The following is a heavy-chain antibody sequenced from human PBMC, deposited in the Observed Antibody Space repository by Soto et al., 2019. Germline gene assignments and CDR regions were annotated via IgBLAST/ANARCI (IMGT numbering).Heavy chain of an antibody. Sequence: QVQLVQSGAEVKKPGASVKLSCKASGYTFTSYGISWVRQAPGQGLEGMGWISAYNGNTNYAQKLQGRDTMTTDTSTSTAYMELRSLRSDDKAVYYCARVSTPYCSSTSCYYYYYYMDVWGKGTTVTGSS. J-gene: IGHJ6*03. V-gene: IGHV1-18*01. CDR2: ISAYNGNT. D-gene: IGHD2-2*01. CDR1: GYTFTSYG. CDR3: ARVSTPYCSSTSCYYYYYYMDV.